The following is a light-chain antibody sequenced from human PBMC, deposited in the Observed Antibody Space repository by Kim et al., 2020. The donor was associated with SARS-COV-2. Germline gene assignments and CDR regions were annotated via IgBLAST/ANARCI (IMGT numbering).Light chain of an antibody. CDR2: EDA. CDR3: RASDSGTVV. J-gene: IGLJ2*01. V-gene: IGLV3-1*01. Sequence: SYELTQPPSVSVSPGQTSSITCSGDKVGEKYVYWYQQKAGQSPVLVMYEDAKRPSGIPERFSGSNSGNTATLTISGTQAMDEADYYCRASDSGTVVFGGGTQLTVL. CDR1: KVGEKY.